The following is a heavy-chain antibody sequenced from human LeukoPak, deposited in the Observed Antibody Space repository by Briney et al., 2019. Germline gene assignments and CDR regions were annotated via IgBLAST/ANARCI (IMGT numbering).Heavy chain of an antibody. CDR1: GYSFTSYW. Sequence: GESLKISGKGSGYSFTSYWIGWVRQMPGKGLEWMGIIYPGDSDTRYSPSFQGQVTISADKSISTAYLQWSSLKASDTAMYYCARQCGSGSYSLSPTSWFDPWGQGTLVTVSS. CDR3: ARQCGSGSYSLSPTSWFDP. D-gene: IGHD3-10*01. J-gene: IGHJ5*02. CDR2: IYPGDSDT. V-gene: IGHV5-51*01.